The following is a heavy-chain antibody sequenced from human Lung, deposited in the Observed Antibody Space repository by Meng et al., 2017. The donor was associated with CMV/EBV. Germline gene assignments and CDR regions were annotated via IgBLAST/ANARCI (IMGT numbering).Heavy chain of an antibody. CDR3: ARGTWSGYSY. D-gene: IGHD3-3*01. CDR2: MDKSGKA. Sequence: QVQLQQWGTGLLKPSETLSLTCAVGSFSGYNLGWIRQSPGQGLQWIGEMDKSGKANYNVSLRSRVIMSIDASKNQFSLNLRSVTAADTAVYFCARGTWSGYSYWGQGTLVTVSS. J-gene: IGHJ4*02. CDR1: SFSGYN. V-gene: IGHV4-34*02.